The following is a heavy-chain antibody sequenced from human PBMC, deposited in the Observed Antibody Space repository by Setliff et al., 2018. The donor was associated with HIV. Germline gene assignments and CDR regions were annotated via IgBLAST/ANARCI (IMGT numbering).Heavy chain of an antibody. J-gene: IGHJ6*03. D-gene: IGHD3-10*01. CDR1: GGSISTSRYY. V-gene: IGHV4-39*01. Sequence: SETLSLTCTVSGGSISTSRYYWGWIRQPPGKGLEWIGSINYRGNTYYNPSLKSRAAISVDTSKNQISLKLSSVPAADTAVYYCASLDGSESPYIYYYYMDVWGEGTAVTVS. CDR3: ASLDGSESPYIYYYYMDV. CDR2: INYRGNT.